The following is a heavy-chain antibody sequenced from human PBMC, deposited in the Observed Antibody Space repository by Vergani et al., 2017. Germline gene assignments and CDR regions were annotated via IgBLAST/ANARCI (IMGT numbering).Heavy chain of an antibody. Sequence: EVQLLESGGDLVQPGGSLRLSCAASGFTFNHYAMNWVRQAPGKGLEWVSGISGSGGSTYYAGHVKGRFTISRDSSKNTLYLQMNSLSAGDTAVYYCAKANPRNSGYDYLYYYHAMDVWGQGTTVTVSS. D-gene: IGHD5-12*01. CDR3: AKANPRNSGYDYLYYYHAMDV. V-gene: IGHV3-23*01. J-gene: IGHJ6*02. CDR1: GFTFNHYA. CDR2: ISGSGGST.